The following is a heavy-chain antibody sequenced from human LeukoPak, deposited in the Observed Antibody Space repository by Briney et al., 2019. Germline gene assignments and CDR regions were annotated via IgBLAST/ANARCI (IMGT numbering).Heavy chain of an antibody. CDR3: ARRAGMTSVDY. CDR1: GGSFSGYF. CDR2: INHGGST. J-gene: IGHJ4*02. D-gene: IGHD2-2*01. Sequence: PSETLSLTCGGYGGSFSGYFWTWIRQPPGKGLEWIGEINHGGSTNYSPDLKTHVTISVDTSKSQFSLKLTSATAADTAVYYCARRAGMTSVDYWGQGTLVTVST. V-gene: IGHV4-34*01.